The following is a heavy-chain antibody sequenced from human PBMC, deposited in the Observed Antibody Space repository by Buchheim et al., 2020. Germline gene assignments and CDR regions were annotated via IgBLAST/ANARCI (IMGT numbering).Heavy chain of an antibody. CDR3: ARDGPFHCSSTSCSFDY. CDR1: GFTFSSYA. D-gene: IGHD2-2*01. J-gene: IGHJ4*02. Sequence: QMQLVESGGGVVQPGRSLRLSCAASGFTFSSYAMHWVRQAPGKVLEWVAVISYDGSNKYYAYSVKGRFPISRDNSKTTLYLQMNSLRAEDTAVYYCARDGPFHCSSTSCSFDYWGQGTL. CDR2: ISYDGSNK. V-gene: IGHV3-30-3*01.